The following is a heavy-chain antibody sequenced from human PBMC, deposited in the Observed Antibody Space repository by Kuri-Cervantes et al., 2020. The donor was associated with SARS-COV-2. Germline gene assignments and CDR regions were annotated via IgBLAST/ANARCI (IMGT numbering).Heavy chain of an antibody. CDR2: IKQDGSEK. CDR1: GFTFSSYW. CDR3: ARDRKYYDFWSGPNYYMDV. Sequence: GESLKISCAASGFTFSSYWMSWVRQAPGKGLEWLANIKQDGSEKYYVDSVKGRFTISRDNAKNSLYLQMNSLRAEDTAVYYCARDRKYYDFWSGPNYYMDVWGKGTTVTVSS. V-gene: IGHV3-7*01. J-gene: IGHJ6*03. D-gene: IGHD3-3*01.